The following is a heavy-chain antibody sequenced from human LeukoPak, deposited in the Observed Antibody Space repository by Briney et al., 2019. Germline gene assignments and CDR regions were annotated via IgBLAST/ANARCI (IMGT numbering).Heavy chain of an antibody. J-gene: IGHJ5*02. Sequence: ASVKVSCKASGYTFTGYYKHWMRQAPGQGLEWMGWINPNSGGTNYAQKFQGRVTMTRDTSISTAYMELSRLRSDDTAVYYCARVGEYSISWYYNWFDPWGQGTLVTVSS. D-gene: IGHD6-13*01. CDR3: ARVGEYSISWYYNWFDP. CDR1: GYTFTGYY. V-gene: IGHV1-2*02. CDR2: INPNSGGT.